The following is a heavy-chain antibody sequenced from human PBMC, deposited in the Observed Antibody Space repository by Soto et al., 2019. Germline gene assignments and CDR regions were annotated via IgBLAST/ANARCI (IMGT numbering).Heavy chain of an antibody. CDR2: ISSDGSSK. CDR1: GFTFSNYG. D-gene: IGHD6-13*01. Sequence: QVQLVESGGGVVQPGTSLRLSCAASGFTFSNYGMHWVRQAPGKGLDCVASISSDGSSKYYADSVKGRFTISRDNSKHTLNLEMNSLRAEDTAVYYCAKVVEQQLVRCGLDCWGQGTLVTVSS. J-gene: IGHJ4*02. CDR3: AKVVEQQLVRCGLDC. V-gene: IGHV3-30*18.